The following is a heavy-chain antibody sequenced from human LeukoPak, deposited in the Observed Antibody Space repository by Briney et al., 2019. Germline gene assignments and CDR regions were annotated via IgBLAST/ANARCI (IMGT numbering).Heavy chain of an antibody. J-gene: IGHJ4*02. CDR3: ARHMATPGTRGFDS. V-gene: IGHV4-4*02. D-gene: IGHD5-24*01. Sequence: SETLSLTCAVSGGSISSANWWSWVRQPPGEGLEWIGEIYLGGKTNYNPPLKSRVTISIDTSKNQFSLKLISVTAADTALYYCARHMATPGTRGFDSWGQGTLVTVSS. CDR1: GGSISSANW. CDR2: IYLGGKT.